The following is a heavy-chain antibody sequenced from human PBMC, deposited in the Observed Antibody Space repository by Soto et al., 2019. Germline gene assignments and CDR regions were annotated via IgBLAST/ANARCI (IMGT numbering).Heavy chain of an antibody. D-gene: IGHD3-10*01. V-gene: IGHV1-18*01. Sequence: QVQLVQSGAEVKKPGASVKVSCKASGYTFTSYGISWVRQAPGQGLEWMGWISAYNGNTNYPKKLQGRVTMTTETPTSTAYMELRSLRSDDTAVYYCARSMGPPGSSGSRPIYYYGMDVWGQGTTVTVSS. CDR1: GYTFTSYG. CDR3: ARSMGPPGSSGSRPIYYYGMDV. J-gene: IGHJ6*02. CDR2: ISAYNGNT.